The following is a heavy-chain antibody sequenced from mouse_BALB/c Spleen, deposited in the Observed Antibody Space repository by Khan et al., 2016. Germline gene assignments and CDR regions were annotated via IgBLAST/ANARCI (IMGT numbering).Heavy chain of an antibody. Sequence: EVELVESGGDLVKPGGSLRLSCAASEFTFSTYGMSWVRQPPDKRLEWVATINSDGDYTYYPDTVKGRFTISRNNAENTLYLQMSSLQSEDTAIYYCASHLTGSFAYWGQGTLVTVSA. CDR3: ASHLTGSFAY. J-gene: IGHJ3*01. CDR1: EFTFSTYG. V-gene: IGHV5-6*01. CDR2: INSDGDYT. D-gene: IGHD4-1*01.